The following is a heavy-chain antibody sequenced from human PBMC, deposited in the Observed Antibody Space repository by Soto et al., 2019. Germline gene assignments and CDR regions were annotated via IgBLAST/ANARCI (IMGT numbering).Heavy chain of an antibody. D-gene: IGHD1-1*01. V-gene: IGHV5-51*01. J-gene: IGHJ4*02. Sequence: GESLKISCKGSRYSFTSYWIGCVRQMPGKGLEWMGIIYPDDSDTRYSPSFQGQVTISADKAIITTYLQWSSLKASHTAMYYCARLGVEMATTTHFDYWGQGTLVTVSS. CDR2: IYPDDSDT. CDR1: RYSFTSYW. CDR3: ARLGVEMATTTHFDY.